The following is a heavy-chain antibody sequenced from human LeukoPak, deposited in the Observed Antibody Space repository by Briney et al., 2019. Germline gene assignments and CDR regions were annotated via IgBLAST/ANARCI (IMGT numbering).Heavy chain of an antibody. CDR3: VREEGYYGSGMGFDS. V-gene: IGHV4-4*07. CDR2: IYTSGST. Sequence: SETLSLTCIVSAGSISSYFWNWIRQPAGKGLEWIGRIYTSGSTIYNPSLKSRVTMSVDTSKNQFSLNLTSVTAADTAVYYCVREEGYYGSGMGFDSWGQGTLVTVSS. CDR1: AGSISSYF. D-gene: IGHD3-10*01. J-gene: IGHJ5*01.